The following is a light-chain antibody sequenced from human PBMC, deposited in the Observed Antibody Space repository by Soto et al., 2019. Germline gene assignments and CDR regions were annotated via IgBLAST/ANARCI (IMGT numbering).Light chain of an antibody. CDR1: QSVGSS. CDR3: QQRSNWPWT. V-gene: IGKV3-11*01. Sequence: EIVLAQSPATLSLSPGERATLSCRASQSVGSSLAWYQQKPGQAPRLFIYDASDRATGIPARLSGSGSGTDFTLTISSLEPEDFAVYYCQQRSNWPWTFGQGTKVDIK. J-gene: IGKJ1*01. CDR2: DAS.